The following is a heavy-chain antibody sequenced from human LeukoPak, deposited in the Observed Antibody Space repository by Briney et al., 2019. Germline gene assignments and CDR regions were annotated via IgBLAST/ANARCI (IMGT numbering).Heavy chain of an antibody. Sequence: PSETLSLTCTVSGGSISSSSYYWGWIRQPPGKGLEWIGSIYYSGSTYYNPSLKSRVTISADTSKNQFSLKLPSVTAADTALYYCARGAHSGSYFDYWGQGTLVTVSS. CDR1: GGSISSSSYY. CDR2: IYYSGST. D-gene: IGHD1-26*01. J-gene: IGHJ4*02. CDR3: ARGAHSGSYFDY. V-gene: IGHV4-39*07.